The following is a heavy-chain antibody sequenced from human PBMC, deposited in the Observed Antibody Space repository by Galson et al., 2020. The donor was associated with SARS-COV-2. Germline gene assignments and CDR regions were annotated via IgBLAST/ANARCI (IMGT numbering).Heavy chain of an antibody. CDR1: GYTFTGYY. CDR3: ARGPLYDSSGYYPDY. CDR2: INPNSGGT. D-gene: IGHD3-22*01. J-gene: IGHJ4*02. Sequence: GESLKISCKASGYTFTGYYMHWVRQAPGQGLEWMGWINPNSGGTNYAQKFQGRVTMTRDTSISTAYMELSRLRSDDTAVYYCARGPLYDSSGYYPDYWGQGTLVTVSS. V-gene: IGHV1-2*02.